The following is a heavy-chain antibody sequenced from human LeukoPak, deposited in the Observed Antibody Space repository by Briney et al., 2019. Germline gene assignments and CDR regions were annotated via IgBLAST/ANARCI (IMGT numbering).Heavy chain of an antibody. CDR1: GGSFSGYY. D-gene: IGHD6-19*01. CDR3: ARGLNSGWYYYYYMDV. Sequence: PSETLSLTCAVYGGSFSGYYWSWIRQPPGKGLEWIGEINHSGSTNYNPSLKSRVTISVDTSKNQFSLKLSSVTAADTAVYYCARGLNSGWYYYYYMDVWGKGTTVTVSS. V-gene: IGHV4-34*01. CDR2: INHSGST. J-gene: IGHJ6*03.